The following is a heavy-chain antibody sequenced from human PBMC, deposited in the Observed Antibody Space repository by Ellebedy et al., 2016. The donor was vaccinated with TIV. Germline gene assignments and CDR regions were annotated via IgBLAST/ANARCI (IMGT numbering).Heavy chain of an antibody. CDR2: IIPIFGTA. CDR3: ARLPNYYDSSGYYYGY. D-gene: IGHD3-22*01. CDR1: GGTFSSYA. V-gene: IGHV1-69*13. Sequence: SVKVSXKASGGTFSSYAISWVRQAPGQGLEWMGGIIPIFGTANYAQKFQGRVTITADESTSTAYMELSSLRSEDTAVYYCARLPNYYDSSGYYYGYWGQGTLVTVSS. J-gene: IGHJ4*02.